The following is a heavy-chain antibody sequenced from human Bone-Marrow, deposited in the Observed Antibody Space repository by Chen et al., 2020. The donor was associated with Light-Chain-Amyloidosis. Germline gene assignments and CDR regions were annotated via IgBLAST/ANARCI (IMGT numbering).Heavy chain of an antibody. CDR3: AKDIAYDDILPDYPADAFDI. CDR1: GFSFSSYA. D-gene: IGHD3-9*01. V-gene: IGHV3-23*04. Sequence: EVQLVESGGGLVQPGGSLRLSCAASGFSFSSYAMSWVRQAPGKGLEWVSGIRGSGGSRYYADSGKGRLTICRDKAKKTLYLQMNSLRAEDTAVYYCAKDIAYDDILPDYPADAFDIWGQGTMVTVSS. CDR2: IRGSGGSR. J-gene: IGHJ3*02.